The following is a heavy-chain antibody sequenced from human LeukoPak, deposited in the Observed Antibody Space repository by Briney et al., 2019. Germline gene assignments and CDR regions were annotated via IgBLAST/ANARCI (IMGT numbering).Heavy chain of an antibody. CDR1: GGSFSGYY. CDR2: INHSGST. V-gene: IGHV4-34*01. CDR3: ARGSTYYDFWSGRYYFDY. D-gene: IGHD3-3*01. J-gene: IGHJ4*02. Sequence: SETLSLTCAVYGGSFSGYYWSWIRRPPGKGLEWIGEINHSGSTNYNPSLKSRVTISVDTSKNQFSLKLSSVTAADTAVYYCARGSTYYDFWSGRYYFDYWGQGTLVTVSS.